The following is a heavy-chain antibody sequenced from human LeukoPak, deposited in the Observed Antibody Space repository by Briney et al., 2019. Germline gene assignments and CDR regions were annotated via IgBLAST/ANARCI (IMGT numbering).Heavy chain of an antibody. CDR2: ISVYNGNA. CDR1: GYTFISYA. Sequence: ASVKVSCKASGYTFISYAITWVRQAPGQRLEWMGWISVYNGNANYAQKVQGRVTMTTDTSTSTAYMELRSLRSDDTAVYYCARGALRYGDPSFDYWGQGTLVTVSS. CDR3: ARGALRYGDPSFDY. J-gene: IGHJ4*02. D-gene: IGHD4-17*01. V-gene: IGHV1-18*01.